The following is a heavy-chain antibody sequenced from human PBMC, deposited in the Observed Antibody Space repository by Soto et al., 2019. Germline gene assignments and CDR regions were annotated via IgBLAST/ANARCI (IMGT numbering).Heavy chain of an antibody. Sequence: HPGGSLRLSCAASGFTFSSYGMHWVRQAPGKGLEWVAVICSDGRNKYYANSVKGRLTISRDDSENTLYLQMSSLRDEDMAVYYCARASCSGGDCYSRRYFDLWGRGTLVTVSS. V-gene: IGHV3-33*01. CDR3: ARASCSGGDCYSRRYFDL. D-gene: IGHD2-15*01. CDR1: GFTFSSYG. J-gene: IGHJ2*01. CDR2: ICSDGRNK.